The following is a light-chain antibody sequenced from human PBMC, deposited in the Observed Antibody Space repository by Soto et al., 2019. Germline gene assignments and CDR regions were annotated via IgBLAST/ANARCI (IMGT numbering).Light chain of an antibody. CDR2: GAS. CDR1: QSVSTNS. V-gene: IGKV3-20*01. Sequence: MVLTQSPGTLSLSPGERATLSCRASQSVSTNSLAWYHQKPGQPPRLLMYGASSRATGIPDRFSGSGSGTDFTLTLSRLEPEDFAVYYCQQYGSSLITFGQGTRLEIK. J-gene: IGKJ5*01. CDR3: QQYGSSLIT.